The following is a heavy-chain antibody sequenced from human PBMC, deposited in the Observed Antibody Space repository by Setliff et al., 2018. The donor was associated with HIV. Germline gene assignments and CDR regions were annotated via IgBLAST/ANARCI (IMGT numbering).Heavy chain of an antibody. CDR1: GFTFNSYG. Sequence: GVSLRLSCAASGFTFNSYGIHWVRQAPGKGLEWVALIWYDASKKEYSDSVKGRFNILRDDSKKTAYLQMNSLRDEDTAVYYCVKDVLKFWSGSGALDFWGPGTLVTVSS. CDR2: IWYDASKK. V-gene: IGHV3-33*06. CDR3: VKDVLKFWSGSGALDF. J-gene: IGHJ4*02. D-gene: IGHD3-3*01.